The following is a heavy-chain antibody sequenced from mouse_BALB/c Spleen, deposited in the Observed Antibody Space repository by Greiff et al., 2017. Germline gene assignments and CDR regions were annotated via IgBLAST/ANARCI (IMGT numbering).Heavy chain of an antibody. D-gene: IGHD2-10*02. CDR1: GFSLTSYG. CDR3: ARYGNYAYAMDY. CDR2: IWAGGST. V-gene: IGHV2-9*02. Sequence: VKLVESGPGLVAPSQSLSITCTVSGFSLTSYGVHWVRQPPGKGLEWLGVIWAGGSTNYNSALMSRLSISKDNSKSQVFLKMNSLQTDDTAMYYCARYGNYAYAMDYWGQGTSVTVSS. J-gene: IGHJ4*01.